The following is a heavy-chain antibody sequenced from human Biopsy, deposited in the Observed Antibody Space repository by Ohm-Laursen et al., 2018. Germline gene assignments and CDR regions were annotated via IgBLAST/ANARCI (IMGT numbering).Heavy chain of an antibody. CDR2: IYPDDSDT. CDR1: GYTFSNYW. Sequence: GESLKLSCNASGYTFSNYWIGWVRQMPGKGLEWMGLIYPDDSDTKYSPSFQGQVTISADKSSNTAYLQWTSLRASDTAIYYCARRSRSHIMDVWGQGTTVTVSS. CDR3: ARRSRSHIMDV. D-gene: IGHD3-16*02. J-gene: IGHJ6*02. V-gene: IGHV5-51*01.